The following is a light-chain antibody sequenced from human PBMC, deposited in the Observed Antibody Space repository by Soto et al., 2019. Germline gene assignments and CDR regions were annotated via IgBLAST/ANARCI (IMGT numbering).Light chain of an antibody. V-gene: IGKV1-6*01. Sequence: IQMAQSPPSLSASVGDRVTITCRSSHDIRNDLGWYQQKPGKAPKYLIYAASTLRSGVPSRFSGSGSGTDFTLTISSMQPEDFANYYCLQDYNYPRTFGQGTKVDIK. CDR2: AAS. CDR3: LQDYNYPRT. J-gene: IGKJ1*01. CDR1: HDIRND.